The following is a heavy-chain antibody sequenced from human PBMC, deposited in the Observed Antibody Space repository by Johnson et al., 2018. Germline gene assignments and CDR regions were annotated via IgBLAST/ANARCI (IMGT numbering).Heavy chain of an antibody. D-gene: IGHD3-9*01. CDR1: GFTFSDYY. CDR3: ARSETYYDILTGYLGYYYYMDV. CDR2: ISSSGSTI. V-gene: IGHV3-11*04. J-gene: IGHJ6*03. Sequence: QVQLVQSGGGLVKPGGSLRLSCAASGFTFSDYYMSCIRQAPGKGLEWVSYISSSGSTIYYADSVKGRSTISRDNAKNSLYLQNNRLRAEDTAVYYCARSETYYDILTGYLGYYYYMDVWGKGTTVTVSS.